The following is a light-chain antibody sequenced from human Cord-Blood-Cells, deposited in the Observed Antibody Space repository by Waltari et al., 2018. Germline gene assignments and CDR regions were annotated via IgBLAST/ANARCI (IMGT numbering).Light chain of an antibody. CDR2: DAS. J-gene: IGKJ2*01. CDR1: QSISSW. Sequence: DIVMTQSPATLSVSPGERATLTCRASQSISSWLAWYQQKPGKAPKLLIYDASSLESGVPSRFSGSGSGTEFTLTISSLQPDDFATYYCQQYNSYSYTFGQGTKLEIK. CDR3: QQYNSYSYT. V-gene: IGKV1-5*01.